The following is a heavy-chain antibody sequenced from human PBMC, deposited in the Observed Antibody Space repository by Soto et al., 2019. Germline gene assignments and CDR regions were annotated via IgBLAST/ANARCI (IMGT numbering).Heavy chain of an antibody. CDR1: GYTFTRSG. CDR2: ISTYNGDT. Sequence: ASVKVSCKASGYTFTRSGISWVRQAPGQGLEWMGWISTYNGDTNYAQTFQGRVTMTTDTSTSTVHMEVRSLRSDDTAVYYCAREGVAPYYFYVRDVWGKGPPVTVSS. CDR3: AREGVAPYYFYVRDV. J-gene: IGHJ6*04. V-gene: IGHV1-18*01. D-gene: IGHD5-12*01.